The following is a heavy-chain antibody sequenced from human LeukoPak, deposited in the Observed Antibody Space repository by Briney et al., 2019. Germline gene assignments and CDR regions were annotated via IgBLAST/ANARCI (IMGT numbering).Heavy chain of an antibody. Sequence: GGSLRLSCVASGFTFSSYTMNWVRQAPGKGLEWVSSISSSSSYIYYADSVKGRFTISRDNAKNSLYLQMNSLRAEDTAVYYCARDYYDSSGYSGAFNISGQGTMVTVSS. CDR2: ISSSSSYI. J-gene: IGHJ3*02. D-gene: IGHD3-22*01. CDR3: ARDYYDSSGYSGAFNI. V-gene: IGHV3-21*01. CDR1: GFTFSSYT.